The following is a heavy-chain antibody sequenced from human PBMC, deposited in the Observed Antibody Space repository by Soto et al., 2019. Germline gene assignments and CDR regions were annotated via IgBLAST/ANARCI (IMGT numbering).Heavy chain of an antibody. Sequence: SETLSLTCTVSGGSISNYYWTWIRQPPGKGLEWIAYIYYTGITNYNPSLKSRVTISVDTSKNQFSLKLSSVTAADTAVYYCARAVNDFWSGYSYYFDYWGQGPLVTVS. CDR3: ARAVNDFWSGYSYYFDY. D-gene: IGHD3-3*01. V-gene: IGHV4-59*01. J-gene: IGHJ4*02. CDR2: IYYTGIT. CDR1: GGSISNYY.